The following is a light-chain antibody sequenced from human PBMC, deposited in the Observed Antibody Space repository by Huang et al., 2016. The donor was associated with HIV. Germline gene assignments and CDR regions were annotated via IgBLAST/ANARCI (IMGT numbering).Light chain of an antibody. J-gene: IGKJ4*01. Sequence: IVLTQSPATLSWYPGERVTLSCRASQSVCNYIAWYQQHPGQSPKLLIYDTSHRATGTPVRFSGSGSGTDFTLTISSLESEDFAVYYCQQRSSGVTFGGGTKVQVK. CDR3: QQRSSGVT. CDR1: QSVCNY. V-gene: IGKV3-11*01. CDR2: DTS.